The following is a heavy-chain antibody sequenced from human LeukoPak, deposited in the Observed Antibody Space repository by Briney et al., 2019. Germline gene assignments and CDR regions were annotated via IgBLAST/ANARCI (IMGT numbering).Heavy chain of an antibody. CDR2: VSHTGST. Sequence: PSETLSLTCTVSGASINTSNFYWGWIRQPPRKGLESIGSVSHTGSTYSNPSLNSRVTISVDTSKNQFSLKLSSVTAADTAVYYCARQGTMTRGGYWLDPWGQGTLVTVSS. V-gene: IGHV4-39*01. J-gene: IGHJ5*02. D-gene: IGHD3-10*01. CDR3: ARQGTMTRGGYWLDP. CDR1: GASINTSNFY.